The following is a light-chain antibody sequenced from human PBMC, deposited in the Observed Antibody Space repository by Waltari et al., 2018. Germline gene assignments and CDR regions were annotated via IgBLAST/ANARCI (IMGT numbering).Light chain of an antibody. CDR2: GAS. J-gene: IGKJ2*01. CDR3: HCQDWGGSPRVYT. Sequence: EIVLTQSPGTLSLSPGERATLSCRASQSFTSTHLAWYQQKPGQAPRLLIYGASSRATGVPDRFSGSTSGADFTLTISRVDPDDIARYYWHCQDWGGSPRVYTFGQGTRLEI. V-gene: IGKV3-20*01. CDR1: QSFTSTH.